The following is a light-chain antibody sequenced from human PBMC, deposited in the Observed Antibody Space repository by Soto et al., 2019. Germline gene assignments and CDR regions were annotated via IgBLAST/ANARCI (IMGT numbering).Light chain of an antibody. Sequence: AIQLTQSPSSMSASVGDRVTITCRASQGISSALAWYQQKTGKAPKLLIYDASSLESGVPSRFSGSGSGTDFTLTISSLQPEDFATYYCQQFNNYPQITFGQGTRLEIK. CDR3: QQFNNYPQIT. J-gene: IGKJ5*01. CDR1: QGISSA. CDR2: DAS. V-gene: IGKV1D-13*01.